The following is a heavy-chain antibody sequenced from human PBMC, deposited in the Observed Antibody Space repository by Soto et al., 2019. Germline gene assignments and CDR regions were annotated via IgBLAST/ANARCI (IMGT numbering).Heavy chain of an antibody. V-gene: IGHV4-61*08. Sequence: TSETLSLTCTVSGGSISSGDYYWSWIRQPPGKGLEWIGYIYYSGSTNYNPSLKSRVTISVDTSKNQFSLKLSSVTAADTAVYYCARHGPYYYDSSGYYYVPQFDYWGQGTLVTVSS. D-gene: IGHD3-22*01. CDR2: IYYSGST. CDR3: ARHGPYYYDSSGYYYVPQFDY. CDR1: GGSISSGDYY. J-gene: IGHJ4*02.